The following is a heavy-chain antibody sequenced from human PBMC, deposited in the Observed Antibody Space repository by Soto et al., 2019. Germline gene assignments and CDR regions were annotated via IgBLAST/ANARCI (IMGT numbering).Heavy chain of an antibody. D-gene: IGHD6-19*01. CDR3: TTEKNKAVAGLFDY. CDR2: IIPIFGTA. CDR1: GGTFSSYA. J-gene: IGHJ4*02. V-gene: IGHV1-69*13. Sequence: SVKVSCKASGGTFSSYAISWVRQAPGQGLEWMGGIIPIFGTANYAQKFQGRVTITADESTSTAYMELSSLRSEDTAVYYCTTEKNKAVAGLFDYWGQGTLVTVSS.